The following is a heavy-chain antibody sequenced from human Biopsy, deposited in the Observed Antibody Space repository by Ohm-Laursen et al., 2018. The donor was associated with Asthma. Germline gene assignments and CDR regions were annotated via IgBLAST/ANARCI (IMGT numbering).Heavy chain of an antibody. CDR1: GGSINNFY. CDR3: ARGVDRVTGLLDHFDS. J-gene: IGHJ4*02. D-gene: IGHD2-21*02. Sequence: GTLSLTCTVSGGSINNFYWSWIRQPPGKGLESIGHVYYSGSTNYNPSLKSRVTISIDASKNQFSLKLTSVTAADTAVYYCARGVDRVTGLLDHFDSWGQGTLVTVSA. V-gene: IGHV4-59*01. CDR2: VYYSGST.